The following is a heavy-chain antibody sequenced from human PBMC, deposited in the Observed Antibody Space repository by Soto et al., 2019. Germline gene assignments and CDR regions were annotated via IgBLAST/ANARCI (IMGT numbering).Heavy chain of an antibody. V-gene: IGHV4-39*01. CDR1: GGSISSSIYY. CDR3: ARQGDNWNYKWFDP. CDR2: IYYSGST. D-gene: IGHD1-7*01. Sequence: PSETLSLTCTVSGGSISSSIYYWGWIRQPPGKGLEWIGSIYYSGSTYYNPSLKSRVTISVDTSKNQFSLKLSSVTAADTAVYYCARQGDNWNYKWFDPWGQGTLVTVSS. J-gene: IGHJ5*02.